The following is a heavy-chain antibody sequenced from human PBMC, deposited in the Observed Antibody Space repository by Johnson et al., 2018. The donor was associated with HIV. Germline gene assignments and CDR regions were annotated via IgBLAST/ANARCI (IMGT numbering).Heavy chain of an antibody. J-gene: IGHJ3*02. CDR2: VKSKTDGGTI. CDR1: GFTFSNAW. V-gene: IGHV3-15*01. Sequence: EVQLVESGGGSVKSGGSLRVSCAASGFTFSNAWMSWVRQAPGKGLEWVGRVKSKTDGGTIDYAAAVKGRFIISRDDSKNTLYLQMNGLKTEDTAMYYCTTMSALWFGDIHVFGDGCDIWGQGTMVTVSS. CDR3: TTMSALWFGDIHVFGDGCDI. D-gene: IGHD3-10*01.